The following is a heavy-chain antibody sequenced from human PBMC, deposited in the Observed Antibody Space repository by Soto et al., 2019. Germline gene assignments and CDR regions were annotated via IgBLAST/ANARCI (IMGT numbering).Heavy chain of an antibody. CDR1: GFSLSTSGMC. J-gene: IGHJ4*02. V-gene: IGHV2-70*01. D-gene: IGHD3-22*01. Sequence: ASGPTLVNPTQTLTLTCTFSGFSLSTSGMCVSWIRQPPGKALEWLALIDWDDDKYYSTSLKTRLTISKDTSKNQVVLTMTNMDPVDTATYYCARIPYYYYSSGYYHPRGFDYWGQRTLVIVSS. CDR2: IDWDDDK. CDR3: ARIPYYYYSSGYYHPRGFDY.